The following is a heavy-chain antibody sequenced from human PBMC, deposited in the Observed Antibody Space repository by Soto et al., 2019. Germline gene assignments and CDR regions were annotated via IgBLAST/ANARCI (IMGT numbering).Heavy chain of an antibody. V-gene: IGHV3-72*01. D-gene: IGHD3-22*01. CDR1: GFTLSDHF. J-gene: IGHJ4*02. Sequence: EVQLVASGVGLVQPGGSLRLSCAVSGFTLSDHFMDWVREAPGKGLEWVGRTKHKVSSYATEYAASVKGRFTISRDDSYNTLYLQMSSMRTDYRAVDYCVAYRRYYVHWGQGTLVTVSS. CDR2: TKHKVSSYAT. CDR3: VAYRRYYVH.